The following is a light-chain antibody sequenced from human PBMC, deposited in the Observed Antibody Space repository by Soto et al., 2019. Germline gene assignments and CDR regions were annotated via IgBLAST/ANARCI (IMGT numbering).Light chain of an antibody. V-gene: IGKV3-11*01. Sequence: EIGLTQSPATLSLSPVERATLSCRASQSVSSYLAWYQQRPGQAPRLLIFDTSNRATDIPARFSGSGSGTDFTLTISGLEPEDFAVYYCQQRTNRPPITFGQGTRLEIK. CDR3: QQRTNRPPIT. J-gene: IGKJ5*01. CDR2: DTS. CDR1: QSVSSY.